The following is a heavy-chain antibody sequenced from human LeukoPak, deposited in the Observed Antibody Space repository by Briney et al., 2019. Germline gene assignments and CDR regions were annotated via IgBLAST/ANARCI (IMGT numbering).Heavy chain of an antibody. CDR2: ISAYNGNT. CDR1: GYTFTSYG. V-gene: IGHV1-18*01. D-gene: IGHD6-13*01. CDR3: ARGGIAAGFPYSLDY. Sequence: ASVKVSCKASGYTFTSYGISWVRQAPGQGLEWMGWISAYNGNTNYAQKLQGRVTMTTDTSTSTAYMELRSLRSDDTAVYYCARGGIAAGFPYSLDYWGQGTLVTVSS. J-gene: IGHJ4*02.